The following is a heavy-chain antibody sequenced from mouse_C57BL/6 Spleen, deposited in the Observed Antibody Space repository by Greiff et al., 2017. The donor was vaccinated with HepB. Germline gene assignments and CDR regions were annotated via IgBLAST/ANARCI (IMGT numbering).Heavy chain of an antibody. J-gene: IGHJ1*03. D-gene: IGHD1-1*01. CDR2: ISSGGSYT. V-gene: IGHV5-6*02. CDR1: GFTFSSYG. Sequence: EVMLVESGGDLVKPGGSLKLSCAASGFTFSSYGMSWVRQTPDKRLEWVATISSGGSYTYYPDSVKGRFTISRDNAKNTLYLQMSSLKSEDTAMYYCARHYYGSSSGYFDVWGTGTTVTVSS. CDR3: ARHYYGSSSGYFDV.